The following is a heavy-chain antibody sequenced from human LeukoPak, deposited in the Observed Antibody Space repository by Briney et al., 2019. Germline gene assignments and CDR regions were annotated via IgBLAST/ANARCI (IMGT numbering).Heavy chain of an antibody. CDR1: GGSVSSGSYY. CDR3: ARLGSRRITIFGVVRAYFDY. J-gene: IGHJ4*02. Sequence: PSETLSLTCTVSGGSVSSGSYYWSWIRQPPGKGLEWIGYIYYSGSTNYNPSLKSRVTISVDTSKNQFSLKLSSVTAADTAVYYCARLGSRRITIFGVVRAYFDYWGQGTLVTVSS. CDR2: IYYSGST. V-gene: IGHV4-61*01. D-gene: IGHD3-3*01.